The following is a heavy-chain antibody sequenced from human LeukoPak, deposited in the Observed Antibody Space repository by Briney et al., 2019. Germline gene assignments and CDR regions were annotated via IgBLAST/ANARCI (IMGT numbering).Heavy chain of an antibody. J-gene: IGHJ4*02. D-gene: IGHD2-15*01. CDR3: ARDDCSGGSCLDY. CDR2: ISGSGGST. V-gene: IGHV3-23*01. CDR1: GFTFSSYA. Sequence: GGSLRLSCAASGFTFSSYAMSWVRQAPGKGLEWVSVISGSGGSTYYADSVKGRFTISRDNSKNTLYLQMNSLRAEDTAVYYCARDDCSGGSCLDYWGQGTLVTVSS.